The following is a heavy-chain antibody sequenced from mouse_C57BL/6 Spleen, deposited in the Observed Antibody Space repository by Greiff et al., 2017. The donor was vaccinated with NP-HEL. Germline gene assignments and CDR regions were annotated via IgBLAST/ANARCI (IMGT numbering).Heavy chain of an antibody. CDR1: GFTFSDYG. D-gene: IGHD1-1*01. V-gene: IGHV5-17*01. J-gene: IGHJ3*01. CDR3: AREDDYYGSSYEGVWFAY. CDR2: ISSGSSTI. Sequence: EVQVVESGGGLVKPGGSLKLSCAASGFTFSDYGMHWVRQAPERGLEWVAYISSGSSTIYYADTVKGRFTISRDNAKNTLFLQMTSRRSEDTAMYYCAREDDYYGSSYEGVWFAYWGQGTLVTVSA.